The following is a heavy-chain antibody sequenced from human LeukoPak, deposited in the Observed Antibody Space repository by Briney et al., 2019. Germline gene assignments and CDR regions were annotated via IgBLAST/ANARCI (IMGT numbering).Heavy chain of an antibody. CDR1: GGSISSYY. Sequence: SETLSLTCTVSGGSISSYYWSWIRQPPGKGLEWIGYIYYSGSTNYNPSLKSRVTISVDTSKNQFSLKLSSVTAADTAVYYCARDSPTGYCSGGSCSPPRVWGQGTLVTVSS. CDR2: IYYSGST. J-gene: IGHJ4*02. V-gene: IGHV4-59*01. D-gene: IGHD2-15*01. CDR3: ARDSPTGYCSGGSCSPPRV.